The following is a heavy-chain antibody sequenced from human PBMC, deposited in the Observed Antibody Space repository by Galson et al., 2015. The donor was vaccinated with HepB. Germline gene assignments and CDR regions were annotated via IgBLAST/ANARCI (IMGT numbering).Heavy chain of an antibody. CDR3: AREGYCTSAGCGRFFDY. Sequence: SLRLSCAASGFTFSDHYMDWVRQAPGKGLEWVGRTRNKGNSCTTEYAASVKGRFTISREESKNSLYLQMNSLKTEDTAVYYCAREGYCTSAGCGRFFDYWGQGTLVTVSS. CDR2: TRNKGNSCTT. V-gene: IGHV3-72*01. D-gene: IGHD2-2*01. J-gene: IGHJ4*02. CDR1: GFTFSDHY.